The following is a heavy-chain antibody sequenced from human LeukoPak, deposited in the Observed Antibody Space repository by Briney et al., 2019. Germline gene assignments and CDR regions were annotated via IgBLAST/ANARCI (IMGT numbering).Heavy chain of an antibody. J-gene: IGHJ4*02. CDR2: TIPIFGTV. CDR1: GGTFSGYA. Sequence: GSSVKVSCKASGGTFSGYAISWVRQAPGQGLEWMGGTIPIFGTVTYAQKFQGRVTITTDESTSTASMELSSLRSDDTAVYYCARVEVGRYYFDYWGQGTLVTVSS. V-gene: IGHV1-69*05. CDR3: ARVEVGRYYFDY. D-gene: IGHD1-26*01.